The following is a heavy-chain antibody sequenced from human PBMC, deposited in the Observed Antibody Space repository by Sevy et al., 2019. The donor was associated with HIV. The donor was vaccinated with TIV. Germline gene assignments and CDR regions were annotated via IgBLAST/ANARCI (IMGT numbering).Heavy chain of an antibody. J-gene: IGHJ4*02. CDR1: GFTFTSYS. V-gene: IGHV3-21*01. D-gene: IGHD3-16*01. CDR3: AGDGGNYFDY. Sequence: GGSLRLSCEASGFTFTSYSMNWVRQAPGKGLEWVSSISSYSYISYADSVKGRFTVSRDNAKNSLYLQMSSLRAEDMAVYYCAGDGGNYFDYWGQGTLVTVSS. CDR2: ISSYSYI.